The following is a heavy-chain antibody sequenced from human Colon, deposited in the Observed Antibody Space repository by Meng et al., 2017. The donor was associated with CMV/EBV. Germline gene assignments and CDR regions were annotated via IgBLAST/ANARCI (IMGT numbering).Heavy chain of an antibody. CDR1: GGTFSSNT. J-gene: IGHJ3*02. CDR3: AMDTSTDPFDI. V-gene: IGHV1-69*02. CDR2: ITPIVGMT. Sequence: SVTVSCKASGGTFSSNTISWVRQAPGQGNEWMGKITPIVGMTNYGQRFQGRVMINADRSTSTADMELSSLRSEYTAVYYCAMDTSTDPFDIWGQGTLVTVSS. D-gene: IGHD2-2*01.